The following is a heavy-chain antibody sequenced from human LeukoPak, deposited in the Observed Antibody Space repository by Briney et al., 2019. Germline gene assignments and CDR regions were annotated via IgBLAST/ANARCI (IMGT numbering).Heavy chain of an antibody. J-gene: IGHJ5*02. CDR2: IYSDNT. D-gene: IGHD6-19*01. Sequence: GGSLRLSCTVSGFTFSSNSMSWVRQAPGKGLEWVSFIYSDNTHYSDSVKGRFTISRDNSKNTLYLQMNSLRAEDTAVYYCARDSSGWYHWFDPWGQGTLVIVSS. CDR3: ARDSSGWYHWFDP. CDR1: GFTFSSNS. V-gene: IGHV3-53*01.